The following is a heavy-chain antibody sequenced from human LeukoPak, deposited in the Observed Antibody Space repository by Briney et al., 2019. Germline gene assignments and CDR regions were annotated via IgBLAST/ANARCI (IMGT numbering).Heavy chain of an antibody. D-gene: IGHD6-6*01. V-gene: IGHV4-39*01. J-gene: IGHJ4*02. CDR1: GGSISSSSYY. CDR2: IYYSGST. CDR3: ARHGGIAARRLDFDY. Sequence: SETLSLTCTVSGGSISSSSYYWGWIRQPPGKGLEWFGSIYYSGSTYYNPSLKSRVTISVDTSKNQFSLKLSSVTAADTAVYYCARHGGIAARRLDFDYWGQGTLVTVSS.